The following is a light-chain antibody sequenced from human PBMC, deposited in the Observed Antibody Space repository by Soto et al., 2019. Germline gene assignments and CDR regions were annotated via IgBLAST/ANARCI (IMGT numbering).Light chain of an antibody. CDR3: QQRSKWPQT. Sequence: EIVLTQSPCTLSLSPGERATLSCRASQSVSSYLAWYQQRPGQAPRLLIYGASSRATGIPARFSGSGSGTDFTLTISSLEPEDFAVYYCQQRSKWPQTFGQGTKVDIK. CDR2: GAS. V-gene: IGKV3-11*01. J-gene: IGKJ1*01. CDR1: QSVSSY.